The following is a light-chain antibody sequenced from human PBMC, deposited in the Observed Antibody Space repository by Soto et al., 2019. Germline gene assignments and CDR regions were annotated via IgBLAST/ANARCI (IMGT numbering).Light chain of an antibody. CDR3: ASWDDTRESPVA. CDR1: SSNIGDNH. J-gene: IGLJ2*01. V-gene: IGLV1-47*01. CDR2: RNH. Sequence: QSVLTQPPSASGTPGQTVTISCSGSSSNIGDNHVYWYQQLPGAPPKLLIYRNHQRPSGVSDRFSGSNSGTSASLAISGLRAEDEADYHGASWDDTRESPVAFGGGTKLTVL.